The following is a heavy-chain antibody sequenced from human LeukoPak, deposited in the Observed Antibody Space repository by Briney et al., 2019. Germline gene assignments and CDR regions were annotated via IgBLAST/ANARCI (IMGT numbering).Heavy chain of an antibody. CDR2: INPNSGGT. D-gene: IGHD2-21*01. CDR1: GYSFTDYY. CDR3: ARADRLHGGPYLIGP. Sequence: ASVKVSCKASGYSFTDYYMHWVRQAPGQGLEWMGWINPNSGGTSSARKFQGRVTMTRDTSISTVYMEVSWLTSDDTAIYYCARADRLHGGPYLIGPWGQGTLVTVSS. J-gene: IGHJ5*02. V-gene: IGHV1-2*02.